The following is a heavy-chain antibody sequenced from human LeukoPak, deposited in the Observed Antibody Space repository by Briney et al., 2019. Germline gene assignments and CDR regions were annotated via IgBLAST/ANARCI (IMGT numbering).Heavy chain of an antibody. D-gene: IGHD6-19*01. CDR1: GFTFSSYG. Sequence: GGSLRHSCAASGFTFSSYGMHWVRQAPGKGLEWVAVIWYDGSNKYYADSVKGRFTISRDNSKNTLYLQMNSLRAEDTAVYYCAREGRQWLVYYLDYWGQGTLVTVSS. J-gene: IGHJ4*02. CDR2: IWYDGSNK. CDR3: AREGRQWLVYYLDY. V-gene: IGHV3-33*01.